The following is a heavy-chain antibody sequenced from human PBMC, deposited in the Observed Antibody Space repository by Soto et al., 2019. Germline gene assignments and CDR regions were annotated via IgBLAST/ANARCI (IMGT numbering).Heavy chain of an antibody. V-gene: IGHV3-23*01. Sequence: GGSLRLSCVASGHTFHSYAMNWVRQAPGKGLEWVAYISGSGDNTYYADSVRGRFTISRDDSRDTLYLHMNSLRAEDSGVFYCASYSNCEGYYFGVWGQGTRGTGSS. J-gene: IGHJ4*02. D-gene: IGHD4-4*01. CDR2: ISGSGDNT. CDR3: ASYSNCEGYYFGV. CDR1: GHTFHSYA.